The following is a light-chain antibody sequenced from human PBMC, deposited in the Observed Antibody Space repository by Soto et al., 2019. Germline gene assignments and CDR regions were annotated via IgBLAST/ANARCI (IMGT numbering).Light chain of an antibody. CDR3: QHHHSPPFT. Sequence: DIQMTQSPSSLSAFVGDSVTFTCRASQGISNYLAWYHQKPGKVPKLLVYAASTFHSQVPSRISGSGSGTEFTLTIRSLQPQDVGTYYWQHHHSPPFTFGPGTKLEIQ. V-gene: IGKV1-27*01. J-gene: IGKJ3*01. CDR2: AAS. CDR1: QGISNY.